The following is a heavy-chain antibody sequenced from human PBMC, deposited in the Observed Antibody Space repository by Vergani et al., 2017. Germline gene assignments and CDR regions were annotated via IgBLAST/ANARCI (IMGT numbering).Heavy chain of an antibody. J-gene: IGHJ4*02. D-gene: IGHD3-16*02. CDR3: AREGFSDYVWGSYRLRGGYYFDY. V-gene: IGHV1-3*01. CDR2: INAGNGNT. Sequence: QVQLVQSGAEVKKPGASVKVSCKASGYTFTSYAMHWVRQAPGQRLGWMGWINAGNGNTKYAQKFQGRVTITRDTSASTAYMELSSLRSEDTAVYYCAREGFSDYVWGSYRLRGGYYFDYWGQGTLVTVSS. CDR1: GYTFTSYA.